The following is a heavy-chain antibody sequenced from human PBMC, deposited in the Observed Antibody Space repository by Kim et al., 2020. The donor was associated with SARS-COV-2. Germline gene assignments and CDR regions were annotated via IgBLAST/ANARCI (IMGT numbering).Heavy chain of an antibody. J-gene: IGHJ4*02. CDR2: IDKNGRNI. CDR3: AKKGRDTSSWYYFDY. V-gene: IGHV3-23*05. CDR1: GFTFSDYA. Sequence: GGSLRLSCAASGFTFSDYAMTWVRQVPGEGLDWVSSIDKNGRNIYYTDSAKGRFTISRDNSKHTLYLQMNSLRAEDMAVYYCAKKGRDTSSWYYFDYWGQGSLVTVSS. D-gene: IGHD6-13*01.